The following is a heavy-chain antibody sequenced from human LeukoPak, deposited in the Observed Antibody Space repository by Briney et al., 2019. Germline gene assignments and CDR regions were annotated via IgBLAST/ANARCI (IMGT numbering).Heavy chain of an antibody. J-gene: IGHJ4*02. D-gene: IGHD2-2*01. Sequence: GGSLRLSCAASGFTFSSYSMNWVRQAPGKGLEWVSSISSSSSYVYYADSVKGRFTISRDNAKNSLYLQMNSLRAEDTAVYYCAREEDCSSTSCYGGGSGYWGQGTLVTVSS. CDR1: GFTFSSYS. CDR2: ISSSSSYV. CDR3: AREEDCSSTSCYGGGSGY. V-gene: IGHV3-21*01.